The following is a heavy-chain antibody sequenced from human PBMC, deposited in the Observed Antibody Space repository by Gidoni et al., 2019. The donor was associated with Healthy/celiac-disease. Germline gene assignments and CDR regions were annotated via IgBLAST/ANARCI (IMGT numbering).Heavy chain of an antibody. J-gene: IGHJ4*02. D-gene: IGHD7-27*01. V-gene: IGHV2-26*01. CDR3: ARIKDGDRRWYFDY. Sequence: QVTLKEPGPVLVKPTETLTLTCTVPGFPLSNARMGVSWIRQPPGKALEWLAHIFANDEKSYSTSLKSRLTISKDTSKSQVVLTMTNMDPVDTATYYCARIKDGDRRWYFDYWGQGTLVTVSS. CDR2: IFANDEK. CDR1: GFPLSNARMG.